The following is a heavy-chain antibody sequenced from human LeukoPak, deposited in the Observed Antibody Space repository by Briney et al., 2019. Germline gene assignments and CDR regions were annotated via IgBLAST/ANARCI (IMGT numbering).Heavy chain of an antibody. Sequence: ASVKVSCKASGYTFTVYYMHWVRQAPGQGLEWMGWINPNSGGTNDAQKFQVRVTMTRETYISTAYMELSRLRSDDTAVYYCARPSYSGSSTLGDAFDIWGRGTMVTVSS. J-gene: IGHJ3*02. CDR2: INPNSGGT. D-gene: IGHD1-26*01. CDR1: GYTFTVYY. CDR3: ARPSYSGSSTLGDAFDI. V-gene: IGHV1-2*02.